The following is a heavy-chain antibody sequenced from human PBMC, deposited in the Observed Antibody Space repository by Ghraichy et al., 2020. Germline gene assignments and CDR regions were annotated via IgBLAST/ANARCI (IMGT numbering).Heavy chain of an antibody. CDR1: GYTFTSYG. CDR3: AITEYYYDSSGYPTLPLDY. V-gene: IGHV1-18*04. Sequence: ASVKVSCKASGYTFTSYGISWVRQAPGQGLEWMGWISAYNGNTNYAQKLQGRVTMTTDTSTSTAYMELRSLRSDDTAVYYCAITEYYYDSSGYPTLPLDYWGQGTLVTVSS. CDR2: ISAYNGNT. D-gene: IGHD3-22*01. J-gene: IGHJ4*02.